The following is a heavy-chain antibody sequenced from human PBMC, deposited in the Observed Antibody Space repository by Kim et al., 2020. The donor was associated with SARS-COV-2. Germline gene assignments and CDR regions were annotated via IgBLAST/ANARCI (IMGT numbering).Heavy chain of an antibody. CDR3: ATVLRYFPYYFDY. Sequence: YNPSLKSRVTISVDTSKNQFSLKLSSVTAADTAVYYCATVLRYFPYYFDYWGQGTLVTVSS. D-gene: IGHD3-9*01. J-gene: IGHJ4*02. V-gene: IGHV4-34*01.